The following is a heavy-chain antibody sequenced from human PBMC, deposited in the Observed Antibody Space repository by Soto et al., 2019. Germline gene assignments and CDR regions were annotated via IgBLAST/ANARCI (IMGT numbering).Heavy chain of an antibody. D-gene: IGHD2-21*01. CDR2: ISSSSSYI. J-gene: IGHJ3*02. CDR3: ARDQSDGDAFDI. Sequence: NPGGSLRLSCAASGFTFSSYSMNWVRQAPGKGLEWVSSISSSSSYIYYADSVKGRFTISRDNAKNSLYLQMNSLRAEDTAVYYCARDQSDGDAFDIWGQGTMVTVSS. V-gene: IGHV3-21*01. CDR1: GFTFSSYS.